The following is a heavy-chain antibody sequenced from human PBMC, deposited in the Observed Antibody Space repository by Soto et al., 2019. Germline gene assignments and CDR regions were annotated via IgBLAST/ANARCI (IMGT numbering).Heavy chain of an antibody. CDR2: INPDNGNT. CDR1: GYTFTRYT. Sequence: ASVKVSCKASGYTFTRYTMNWVRQAPGQRLEWMGWINPDNGNTKSSQKFQDRVIITRDTSASTAYMDLSSLRSKDTAVYYCARGIATGQLDPWGQGTLVTVSS. D-gene: IGHD2-15*01. V-gene: IGHV1-3*01. J-gene: IGHJ5*02. CDR3: ARGIATGQLDP.